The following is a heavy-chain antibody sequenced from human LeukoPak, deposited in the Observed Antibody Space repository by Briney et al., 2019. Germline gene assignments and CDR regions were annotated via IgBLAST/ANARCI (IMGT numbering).Heavy chain of an antibody. CDR1: GFTFKNYV. V-gene: IGHV3-23*01. D-gene: IGHD3-9*01. CDR3: AKWGDYDVLTGYYDSDY. Sequence: PGASLRLSCAASGFTFKNYVMTWVRQAPGKGLQWVSAISGRDDSTYYADSVKGRFTISRDISKNTLFLQMNNLRADDTAVYYCAKWGDYDVLTGYYDSDYWGQGTLVTVSS. J-gene: IGHJ4*02. CDR2: ISGRDDST.